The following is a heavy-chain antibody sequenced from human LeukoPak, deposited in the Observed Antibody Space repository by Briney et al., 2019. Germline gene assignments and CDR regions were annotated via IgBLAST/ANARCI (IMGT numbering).Heavy chain of an antibody. D-gene: IGHD3-9*01. Sequence: GGSLRLSCAASGFTFRNYGMHWVRQAPGKGLEWVAFIRNDGSNEYYADSVKGRFTISRDNSKNTVYLQMNSLRAEDTAVYYCAKVEYDILTGYTDYWGQGTLVTVSS. CDR2: IRNDGSNE. J-gene: IGHJ4*02. CDR1: GFTFRNYG. V-gene: IGHV3-30*02. CDR3: AKVEYDILTGYTDY.